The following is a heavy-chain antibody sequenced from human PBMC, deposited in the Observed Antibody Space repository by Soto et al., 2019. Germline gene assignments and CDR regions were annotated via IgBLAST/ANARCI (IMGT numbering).Heavy chain of an antibody. CDR3: AIANYGDNDY. D-gene: IGHD4-17*01. J-gene: IGHJ4*02. CDR1: GYIFPSST. CDR2: ISAYNGNI. V-gene: IGHV1-18*01. Sequence: QVPLVQSGAEVKKPGASVKVSCKAPGYIFPSSTISWVRQAPGQGLEWMGWISAYNGNIKDAQKFQGRFTKTTDTSTITVYMEQRSMTSDDTSMYYCAIANYGDNDYWGQGTLVTVSS.